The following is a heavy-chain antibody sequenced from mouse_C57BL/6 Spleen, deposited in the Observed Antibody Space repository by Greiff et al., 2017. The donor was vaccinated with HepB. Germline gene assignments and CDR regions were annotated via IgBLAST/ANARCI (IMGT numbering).Heavy chain of an antibody. D-gene: IGHD1-1*01. J-gene: IGHJ2*01. CDR1: GYTFTDYE. CDR2: IDPETGGT. CDR3: TRYGSGRDY. Sequence: QVQLQESGAELVRPGASVTLSCKASGYTFTDYEMHWVKQTPVHGLEWIGAIDPETGGTAYNQKFKGKAILTADKSSSTAYMELRSLTSEDSAVYYCTRYGSGRDYWGQGTTLTVSS. V-gene: IGHV1-15*01.